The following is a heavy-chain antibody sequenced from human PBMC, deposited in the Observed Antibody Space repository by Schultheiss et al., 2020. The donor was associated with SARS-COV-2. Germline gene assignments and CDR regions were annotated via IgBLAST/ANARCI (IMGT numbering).Heavy chain of an antibody. CDR1: GGSFSGYY. Sequence: SETLSLTCAVYGGSFSGYYWSWIRQPPGKGLEWIGEINHSGSTNYNPSLKSRVTISVDTSKNQFSLKLSSVTAADTAVYYCARFTMVRGVIYYYYYGMDVWGQGTTVTVSS. V-gene: IGHV4-34*01. J-gene: IGHJ6*02. CDR2: INHSGST. CDR3: ARFTMVRGVIYYYYYGMDV. D-gene: IGHD3-10*01.